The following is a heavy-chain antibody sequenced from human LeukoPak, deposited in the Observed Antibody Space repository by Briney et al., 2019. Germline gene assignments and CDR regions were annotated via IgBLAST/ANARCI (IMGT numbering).Heavy chain of an antibody. CDR2: IKQDGSER. CDR1: GFTFSSYW. V-gene: IGHV3-7*01. J-gene: IGHJ4*02. Sequence: GGSLRLSCAASGFTFSSYWMTWVRQAPGKGLEWVANIKQDGSERYYVDSVKGRFTISRDNAKNSLYLQMNSLRAEDTAVYYCARDGHSYGSWGVDYWGQGTLVTVSS. CDR3: ARDGHSYGSWGVDY. D-gene: IGHD5-18*01.